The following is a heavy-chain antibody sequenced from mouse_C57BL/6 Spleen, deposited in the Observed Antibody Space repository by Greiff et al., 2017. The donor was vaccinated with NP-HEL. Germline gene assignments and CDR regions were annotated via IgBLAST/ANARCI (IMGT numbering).Heavy chain of an antibody. Sequence: DVQLQESGPGLVKPSQSLSLTCSVTGYSITSGYYWNWIRQFPGNKLEWMGYISYDGSNNYNPSLKNRISITRDTSKNQFFLKLNSVTTEDTATYYCANVPGSQTYFDYWGQGTTLTVSS. J-gene: IGHJ2*01. CDR2: ISYDGSN. CDR3: ANVPGSQTYFDY. V-gene: IGHV3-6*01. CDR1: GYSITSGYY. D-gene: IGHD6-1*01.